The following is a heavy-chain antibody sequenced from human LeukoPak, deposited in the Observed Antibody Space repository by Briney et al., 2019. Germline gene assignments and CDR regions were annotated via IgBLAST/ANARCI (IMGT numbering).Heavy chain of an antibody. D-gene: IGHD6-13*01. Sequence: SVKVSCKASGGTFSSYAISWVRQAPGHGLEWMGGIIPIFGTANYAQKFQGRVTITADKSTSTAYMDLSSLRSEDTAVYYCASPYSSSWYAEGRFDYWGQGTLVTVSS. V-gene: IGHV1-69*06. CDR1: GGTFSSYA. CDR3: ASPYSSSWYAEGRFDY. CDR2: IIPIFGTA. J-gene: IGHJ4*02.